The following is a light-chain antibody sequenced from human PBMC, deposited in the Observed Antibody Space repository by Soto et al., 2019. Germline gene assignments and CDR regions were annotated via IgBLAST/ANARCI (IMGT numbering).Light chain of an antibody. CDR2: NTD. J-gene: IGLJ3*02. CDR1: SGSVSTSYY. Sequence: QTVVTQEPSFSVSPGGTVTLTCGLSSGSVSTSYYPSWHQQTPGPAPRTLIYNTDTRSSGVPDRFSGSILGNKAALTITGAQADDESEYYCMLYMGRVFWVFGGGTKVTVL. V-gene: IGLV8-61*01. CDR3: MLYMGRVFWV.